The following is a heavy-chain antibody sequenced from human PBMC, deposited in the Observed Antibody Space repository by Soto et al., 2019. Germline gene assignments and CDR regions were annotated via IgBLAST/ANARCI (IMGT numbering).Heavy chain of an antibody. D-gene: IGHD6-19*01. CDR3: ARALKQWLAYYYYYGMDV. V-gene: IGHV3-7*04. Sequence: GGSLRLSCAASGFTFSSYWMSWVRQAPGKGLEWVANIKQDGSEKYYVDSVKGRFTISRDNAKNSLYLQMNSLRAEGTAVYYCARALKQWLAYYYYYGMDVWGQGTTVTVSS. CDR2: IKQDGSEK. J-gene: IGHJ6*02. CDR1: GFTFSSYW.